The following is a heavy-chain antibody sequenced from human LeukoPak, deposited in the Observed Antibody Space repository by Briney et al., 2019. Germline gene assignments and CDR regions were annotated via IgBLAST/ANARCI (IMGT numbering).Heavy chain of an antibody. V-gene: IGHV4-30-4*08. CDR1: GGSISSGDYY. CDR2: IYYSGST. J-gene: IGHJ3*02. Sequence: PSETLSLTCAVSGGSISSGDYYWSWIRQPPGKGLEWIGYIYYSGSTYYNPSLKSRVTISVDTSKNQFSLKLSSVTAADTAVYHCARGRDPEGTAMVTDGAFDIWGQGTMVTVSS. CDR3: ARGRDPEGTAMVTDGAFDI. D-gene: IGHD5-18*01.